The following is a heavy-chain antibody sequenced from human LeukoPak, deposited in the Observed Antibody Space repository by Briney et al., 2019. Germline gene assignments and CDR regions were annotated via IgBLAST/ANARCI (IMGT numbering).Heavy chain of an antibody. CDR2: IYYSGRT. CDR1: GGSISSGDHY. J-gene: IGHJ3*02. D-gene: IGHD3-22*01. V-gene: IGHV4-30-4*01. Sequence: SQTLSLTCTVSGGSISSGDHYWSWLRQPPEKGLEWIGYIYYSGRTFYNPSLKSRVTILVDTSKNQFSLKLSSVTAADTAVYYCARAGDSSGFSRDAFDIWGQGTMVTVSS. CDR3: ARAGDSSGFSRDAFDI.